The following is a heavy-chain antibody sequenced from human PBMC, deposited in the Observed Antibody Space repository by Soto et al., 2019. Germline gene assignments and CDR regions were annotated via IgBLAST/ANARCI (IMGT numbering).Heavy chain of an antibody. J-gene: IGHJ6*02. D-gene: IGHD3-10*01. CDR1: GGSSISYY. Sequence: SETLPLTCTVSGGSSISYYWSWIRQPPGKGLEWIGYIYYSGSTYYNPSLKSRVTISVDTSKNQFSLKLSSVTAADTAVYYCARDLGRYYYGSGSYYSLKTYYYYGMDVWGQGTTVTVSS. V-gene: IGHV4-59*12. CDR3: ARDLGRYYYGSGSYYSLKTYYYYGMDV. CDR2: IYYSGST.